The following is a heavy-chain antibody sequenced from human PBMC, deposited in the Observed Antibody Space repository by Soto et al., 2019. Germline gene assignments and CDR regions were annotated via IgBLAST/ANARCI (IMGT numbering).Heavy chain of an antibody. V-gene: IGHV3-48*02. D-gene: IGHD3-16*01. CDR1: GFTFSDFS. Sequence: EVQLVESGGGLVQRGGSLRLSCAASGFTFSDFSRNWVRQAPGKGLEWVSYIKGGSDISYADSVKGRFTISRDNAKNSLYLEMNSLRDEDTAIYYCARDRDYAYVDWGQGTLVTVSS. CDR2: IKGGSDI. J-gene: IGHJ4*02. CDR3: ARDRDYAYVD.